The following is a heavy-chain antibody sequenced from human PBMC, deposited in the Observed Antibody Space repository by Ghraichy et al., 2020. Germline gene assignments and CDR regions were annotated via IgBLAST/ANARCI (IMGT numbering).Heavy chain of an antibody. Sequence: GESLNISCAASGFTFSSYAMSWVRQAPGKGLEWVSSISGGSGGTFDADSVKGRFTVSRDNSKNILYLQMNSLRAEDTAVYYCAKASVGGYCSSDRCSIWFDSWGQGTLVTVSS. CDR1: GFTFSSYA. CDR2: ISGGSGGT. V-gene: IGHV3-23*01. CDR3: AKASVGGYCSSDRCSIWFDS. J-gene: IGHJ5*01. D-gene: IGHD2-2*01.